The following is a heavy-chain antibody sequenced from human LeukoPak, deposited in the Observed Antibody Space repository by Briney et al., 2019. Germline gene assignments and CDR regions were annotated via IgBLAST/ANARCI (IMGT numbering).Heavy chain of an antibody. V-gene: IGHV6-1*01. CDR2: TFYRSKLYY. CDR3: AREGRRISGGTLSLDY. D-gene: IGHD2-15*01. Sequence: SQTLSLTCALSGDSFSNNNAAWDWVRQSPSRGLEWLGRTFYRSKLYYDYAVSVKSRITINSDTSKNQFSLQLTYVTPEDTAVYYCAREGRRISGGTLSLDYWGQGTLVTVSS. CDR1: GDSFSNNNAA. J-gene: IGHJ4*02.